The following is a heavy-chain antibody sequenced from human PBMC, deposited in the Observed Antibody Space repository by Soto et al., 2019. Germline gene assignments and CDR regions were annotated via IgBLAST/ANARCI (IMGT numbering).Heavy chain of an antibody. CDR1: GGTFSSYA. CDR3: ARWSSSTSCYAGSCYCYYGMDV. V-gene: IGHV1-69*01. Sequence: QVQLVQSGAEVKKPGSSVKVSCKASGGTFSSYAISWVRQAPGQGLEWMGGIIPIFGTANYAQKFQGRVTIAADESTSTAYMELSSLRSEDTAVYYCARWSSSTSCYAGSCYCYYGMDVWGQGTTVTVSS. J-gene: IGHJ6*02. CDR2: IIPIFGTA. D-gene: IGHD2-2*01.